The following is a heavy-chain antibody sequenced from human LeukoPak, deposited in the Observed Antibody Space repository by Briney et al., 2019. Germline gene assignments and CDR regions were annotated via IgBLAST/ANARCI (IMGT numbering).Heavy chain of an antibody. J-gene: IGHJ4*02. Sequence: ASVKVSCKASGYTFTSYYMHWVRQAPGQGLEWMEIINPSGGSTIYAQKFQGRVTMTRDTSTSTVYMELSSLRSEDTAVYYCARGTTLEYYDFWSGYYSRGVMGYFDYWGQGTLVTVSS. CDR2: INPSGGST. CDR3: ARGTTLEYYDFWSGYYSRGVMGYFDY. CDR1: GYTFTSYY. D-gene: IGHD3-3*01. V-gene: IGHV1-46*01.